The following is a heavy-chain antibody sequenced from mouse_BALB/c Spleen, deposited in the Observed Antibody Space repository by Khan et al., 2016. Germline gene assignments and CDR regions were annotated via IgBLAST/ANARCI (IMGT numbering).Heavy chain of an antibody. CDR1: GFNIKDTF. CDR2: IDPANGNT. J-gene: IGHJ2*01. V-gene: IGHV14-3*02. Sequence: VQLQQSGAELVKPGASVKLSCTASGFNIKDTFMHWVKQRPEQGLEWIGRIDPANGNTRYDPKFQGKATITADTSSNTAYLQLSSLTSEDTAVYYCASRGPSYYCGSTYGYWGQGTILTVSS. CDR3: ASRGPSYYCGSTYGY. D-gene: IGHD1-1*01.